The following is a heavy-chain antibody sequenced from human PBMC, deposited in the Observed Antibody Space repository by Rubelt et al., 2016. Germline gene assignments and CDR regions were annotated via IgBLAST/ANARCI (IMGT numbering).Heavy chain of an antibody. J-gene: IGHJ6*02. D-gene: IGHD3-10*01. Sequence: QVQLQQWGAGLLKPSETLSLTCAVYGGSFSGYYWSWIRQPPGKGLEWIGEINHSGSTHYNPSLKSRVTMSVDTSKNQFCLKLNSVTAADTAVYYCARGGRYYGSGSTRGMDVWGQGTTVTVSS. V-gene: IGHV4-34*01. CDR2: INHSGST. CDR3: ARGGRYYGSGSTRGMDV. CDR1: GGSFSGYY.